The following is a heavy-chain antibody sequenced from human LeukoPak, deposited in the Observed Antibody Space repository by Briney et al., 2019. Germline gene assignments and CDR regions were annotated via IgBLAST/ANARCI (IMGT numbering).Heavy chain of an antibody. J-gene: IGHJ4*02. CDR2: INAGNGNT. V-gene: IGHV1-3*01. CDR1: GYTFTSYA. D-gene: IGHD5-12*01. CDR3: ARGVATNRYYFDY. Sequence: GASVKVSCKASGYTFTSYAMHWVRQAPGQRLEWMGWINAGNGNTKYSQKFQGRVTITRDTSASTAYMELSSPRSEDTAVYSCARGVATNRYYFDYWGQGTLVTVSS.